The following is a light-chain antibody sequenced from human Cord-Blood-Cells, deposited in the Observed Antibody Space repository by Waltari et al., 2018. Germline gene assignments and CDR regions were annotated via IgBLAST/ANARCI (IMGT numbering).Light chain of an antibody. J-gene: IGKJ1*01. CDR2: YAS. CDR3: QQRSNWPPWT. Sequence: EIVLTHSPATLSLSPGESATLSCRASQSVSSYLAWYQQKPGQAPRLLIYYASNRATGIPAMFSGSGSGTDFTLTISSLEPEDFAVYYCQQRSNWPPWTFGQGTKVEIK. V-gene: IGKV3-11*01. CDR1: QSVSSY.